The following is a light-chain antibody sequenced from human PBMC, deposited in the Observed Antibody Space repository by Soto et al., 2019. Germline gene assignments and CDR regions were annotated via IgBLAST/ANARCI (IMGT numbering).Light chain of an antibody. J-gene: IGKJ1*01. V-gene: IGKV3-15*01. Sequence: VMAHSTATRSVSPGETATLSCRARKSVSSNLAWYQQKPGQAPRLLIYGASTRATGIPARFSGSGSGTEFTLTISSLQSEDFAVYYCQQYNNWPPRWTFGQGTKV. CDR3: QQYNNWPPRWT. CDR2: GAS. CDR1: KSVSSN.